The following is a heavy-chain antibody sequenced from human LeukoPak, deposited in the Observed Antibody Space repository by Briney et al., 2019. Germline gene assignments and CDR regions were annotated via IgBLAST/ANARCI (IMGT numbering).Heavy chain of an antibody. CDR1: GGSISSGDYY. D-gene: IGHD6-13*01. Sequence: SETLSLTCTVSGGSISSGDYYWSWIRQPPGKGLEWIGYIYYSGSTYYNPSLKSRVTISVDSSKNQFSLKLSSVTAADTAVYYCARDGAAAGTGYFQHWGQGTLVTVSS. J-gene: IGHJ1*01. CDR2: IYYSGST. CDR3: ARDGAAAGTGYFQH. V-gene: IGHV4-30-4*08.